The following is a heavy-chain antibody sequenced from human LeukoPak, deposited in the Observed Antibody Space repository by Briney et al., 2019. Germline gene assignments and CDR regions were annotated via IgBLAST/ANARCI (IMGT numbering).Heavy chain of an antibody. D-gene: IGHD5-18*01. V-gene: IGHV3-7*03. Sequence: PGGSLRLSCAASGFTFSSYWMSWVRQAPGKGLEWVANIKEDGSEKYYVDSVEGRFTASRDNAKNSLYLQMNSLSAEDTAVYYCARVVQLWLLDEKDYWGQGTLVTVSS. CDR3: ARVVQLWLLDEKDY. J-gene: IGHJ4*02. CDR1: GFTFSSYW. CDR2: IKEDGSEK.